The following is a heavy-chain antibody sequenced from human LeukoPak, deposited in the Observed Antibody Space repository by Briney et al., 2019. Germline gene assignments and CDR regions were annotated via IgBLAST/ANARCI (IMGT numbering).Heavy chain of an antibody. CDR1: GGSISSYY. Sequence: SETLSLTCTVSGGSISSYYWSWIRQPPGKGLEWIGYIYYSGSTNYNPSLKSRVTISVDTSKNQFSLKLSSVTAADTAVYYCARAKWLRSPLDYWGQGTLVTVSS. CDR3: ARAKWLRSPLDY. V-gene: IGHV4-59*01. J-gene: IGHJ4*02. D-gene: IGHD5-12*01. CDR2: IYYSGST.